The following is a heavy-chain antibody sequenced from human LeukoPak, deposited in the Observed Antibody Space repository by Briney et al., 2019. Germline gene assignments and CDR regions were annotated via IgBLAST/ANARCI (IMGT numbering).Heavy chain of an antibody. D-gene: IGHD1-1*01. CDR2: IWYDGSNK. CDR1: GFTFSSYG. CDR3: ARDVWIYYFDY. V-gene: IGHV3-33*01. J-gene: IGHJ4*02. Sequence: GRSLRLSCAASGFTFSSYGMHWVRQAPGKGLEWVAVIWYDGSNKYYADSVKGRFTISRDNSKNTLYLQMNSLRAEDTAVYYCARDVWIYYFDYWGQGTLVTVSS.